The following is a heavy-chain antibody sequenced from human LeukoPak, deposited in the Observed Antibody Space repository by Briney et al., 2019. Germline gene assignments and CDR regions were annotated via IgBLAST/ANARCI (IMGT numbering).Heavy chain of an antibody. CDR1: GGSISSSY. D-gene: IGHD3-3*01. CDR2: IYYSGST. CDR3: ARYNYDFWSGYSKWFDP. J-gene: IGHJ5*02. V-gene: IGHV4-59*12. Sequence: SETLSLTCTVSGGSISSSYWSWIRQPPGKGLEWIGYIYYSGSTNYNPSLKSRVTVSVDTSKNQFSLKLSFVTAADTAVYYCARYNYDFWSGYSKWFDPWGQGTLVTVSS.